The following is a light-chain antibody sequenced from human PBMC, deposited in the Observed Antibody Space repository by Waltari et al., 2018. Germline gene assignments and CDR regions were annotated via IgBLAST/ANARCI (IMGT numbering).Light chain of an antibody. V-gene: IGKV1-9*01. J-gene: IGKJ2*03. CDR3: QHGYRTPYS. CDR2: LAS. Sequence: DIQMTQSPSSLSASIGDRVPITCQASQGINNNLAWYQQKPGKVPKLLMYLASTLQSGVPSRFSGSGSGTYFTLTISSLQPEDVATYYCQHGYRTPYSFGQGTKLEI. CDR1: QGINNN.